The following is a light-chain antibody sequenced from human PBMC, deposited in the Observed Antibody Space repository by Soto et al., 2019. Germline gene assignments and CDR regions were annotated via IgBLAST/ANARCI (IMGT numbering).Light chain of an antibody. CDR2: GAS. CDR1: QSVSSSY. Sequence: EIVLTQSPGTLSLSPGERATLSCRASQSVSSSYLDWYQQKPGQAPRLLIYGASSRATGIPDRFSGSGAGTAFTLTISRLEPDDFAVYYCQQYGSSRTFGLGTKLEIK. CDR3: QQYGSSRT. J-gene: IGKJ2*02. V-gene: IGKV3-20*01.